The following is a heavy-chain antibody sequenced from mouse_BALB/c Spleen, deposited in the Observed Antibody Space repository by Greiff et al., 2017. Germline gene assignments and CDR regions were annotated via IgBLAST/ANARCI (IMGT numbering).Heavy chain of an antibody. D-gene: IGHD1-1*01. Sequence: VHLVESGAELAKPGASVKMSCKVSGYTFTSYWMHWVKQRPGQGLEWIGYINPSTGYTEYNQKFKDKATLTADKSSSTAYMQLSSLTSEDSAVYYCARVPYGSLFAYWGQGTLVTVSA. CDR2: INPSTGYT. CDR1: GYTFTSYW. CDR3: ARVPYGSLFAY. J-gene: IGHJ3*01. V-gene: IGHV1-7*01.